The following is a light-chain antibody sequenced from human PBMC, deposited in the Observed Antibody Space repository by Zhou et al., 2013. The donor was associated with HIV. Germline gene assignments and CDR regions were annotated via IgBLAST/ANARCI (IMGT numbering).Light chain of an antibody. CDR3: QQYNNWPPYT. J-gene: IGKJ2*01. V-gene: IGKV3-15*01. CDR1: QTIIRN. CDR2: SAS. Sequence: EVVMTQSPATLSVSPGERATLSCRASQTIIRNLAWYQQKPGQAPRLLIYSASVRAAGIPARFSGSGSGTDFTLTISSMQSEDFAVYYCQQYNNWPPYTFGQGPRWRSN.